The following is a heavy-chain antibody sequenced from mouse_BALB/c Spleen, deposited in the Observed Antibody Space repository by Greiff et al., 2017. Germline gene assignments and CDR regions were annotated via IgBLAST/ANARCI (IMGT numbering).Heavy chain of an antibody. D-gene: IGHD3-2*01. Sequence: VQVVESGAELVRPGASVTLSCKASGYTFTDYEMHWVKQTPVHGLEWIGAIDPETGGTAYNQKFKGKATLTADKSSSTAYMELRSLTSEDSAVYYCTRSDSSGYVLFAYWGQGTLVTVSA. CDR2: IDPETGGT. CDR1: GYTFTDYE. CDR3: TRSDSSGYVLFAY. V-gene: IGHV1-15*01. J-gene: IGHJ3*01.